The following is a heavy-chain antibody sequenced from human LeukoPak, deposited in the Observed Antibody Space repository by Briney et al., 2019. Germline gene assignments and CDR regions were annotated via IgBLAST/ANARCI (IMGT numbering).Heavy chain of an antibody. CDR3: ARGTWERYYFDY. J-gene: IGHJ4*02. CDR2: IYYSGST. CDR1: GGSISSSSYH. V-gene: IGHV4-39*07. D-gene: IGHD1-26*01. Sequence: SETLSLTCTVSGGSISSSSYHWGWIRQPPGKGLEWIGSIYYSGSTYYNPSLKSRVTISVDTSKNQFSLKLSSVTAADTAVYYCARGTWERYYFDYWGQGTLVTVSS.